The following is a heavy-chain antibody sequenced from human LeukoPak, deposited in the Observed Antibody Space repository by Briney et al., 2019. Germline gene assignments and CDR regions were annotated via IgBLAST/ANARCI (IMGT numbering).Heavy chain of an antibody. J-gene: IGHJ4*01. CDR2: INHSGTI. CDR1: GASFSANY. V-gene: IGHV4-34*01. CDR3: ARYCGSENYCISY. Sequence: SETLSLTCAVYGASFSANYWIWLRQPPGKGLEWIGEINHSGTITYTPSITGRLTISADPSKNQFSLKLSSVPAADTAVYYCARYCGSENYCISYWGQGTLVTVSS. D-gene: IGHD3-10*01.